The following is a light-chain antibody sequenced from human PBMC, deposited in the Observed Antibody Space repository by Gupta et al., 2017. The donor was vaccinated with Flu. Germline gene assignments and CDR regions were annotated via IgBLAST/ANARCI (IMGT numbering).Light chain of an antibody. Sequence: DIVLTQSAGTLSLSPGERATLHCRASQSVSSSYLAWYQQKPGHAPRLLIYGASSRATGIPDRFSGSGSGTDFTLTISRLEPEDFAVYYCQQYGSSPRTFGQGTKVEIK. J-gene: IGKJ1*01. V-gene: IGKV3-20*01. CDR3: QQYGSSPRT. CDR1: QSVSSSY. CDR2: GAS.